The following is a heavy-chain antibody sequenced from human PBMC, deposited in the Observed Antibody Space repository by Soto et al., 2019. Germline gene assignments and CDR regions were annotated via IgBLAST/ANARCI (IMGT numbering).Heavy chain of an antibody. D-gene: IGHD3-10*01. V-gene: IGHV3-23*01. CDR3: AKGFGISWQYYLDY. Sequence: GGSLRLSCAASGFSVASYAMNWVRQAPGKGLEWVSGIRGSGGSTYYADSVKGRFTISRDNSKNTLYLQLSSLRVEDTAVYYCAKGFGISWQYYLDYWGQGTLVTVSS. CDR1: GFSVASYA. CDR2: IRGSGGST. J-gene: IGHJ4*02.